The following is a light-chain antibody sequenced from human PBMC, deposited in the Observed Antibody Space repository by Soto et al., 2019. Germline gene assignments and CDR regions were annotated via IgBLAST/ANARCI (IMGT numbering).Light chain of an antibody. CDR2: GAS. CDR3: QQYDGSPPYT. Sequence: EIVMTQSPATLSVSPGETATLSCRASQGISRTLAWYQLKSGQAPRLLIYGASSRATGIPHRFSGSGSGTDFTLTISRLEPEDCGVYYCQQYDGSPPYTFGQGTRLEIK. J-gene: IGKJ2*01. V-gene: IGKV3-20*01. CDR1: QGISRT.